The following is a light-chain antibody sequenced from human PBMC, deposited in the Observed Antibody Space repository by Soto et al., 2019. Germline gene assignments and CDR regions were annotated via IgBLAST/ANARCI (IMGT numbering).Light chain of an antibody. J-gene: IGKJ4*01. Sequence: EIVLTQSPDTLSLSPGERATLSCRASQSVSSSYLAWYQQKTGQAPRLLIYGASSRATGIPDRFSGSGSGTDFTLTISRLEPEDFAVYYCQQYGSSPPLTFGGGTKVEIK. CDR2: GAS. CDR3: QQYGSSPPLT. V-gene: IGKV3-20*01. CDR1: QSVSSSY.